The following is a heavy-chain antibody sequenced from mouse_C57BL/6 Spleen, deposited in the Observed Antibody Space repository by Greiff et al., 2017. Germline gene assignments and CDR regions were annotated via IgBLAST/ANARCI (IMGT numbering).Heavy chain of an antibody. CDR3: ARGTMVTTGFAY. CDR2: IHPNSGST. Sequence: QVQLKQPGAELVKPGASVKLSCKASGYTFTSYWMHWVKQRPGQGLEWIGMIHPNSGSTNYNEKFKSKATLTVDKSSSTAYMQLSSLTSEDSAVXYCARGTMVTTGFAYWGQGTLVPVSA. V-gene: IGHV1-64*01. J-gene: IGHJ3*01. D-gene: IGHD2-2*01. CDR1: GYTFTSYW.